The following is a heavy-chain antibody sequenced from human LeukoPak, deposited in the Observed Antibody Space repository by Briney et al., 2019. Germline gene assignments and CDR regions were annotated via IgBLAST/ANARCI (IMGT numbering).Heavy chain of an antibody. J-gene: IGHJ6*02. CDR1: GFTVSSNY. Sequence: GGSLRLSCAASGFTVSSNYMSWVRQAPGKGLEWVSVIYSGGCTYYADSVKGRFTISRDNSKNTLYLQMNSLRAEDTAVYYCARDGESLVPYYYYGMDVWGQGTTVTVSS. D-gene: IGHD3-10*01. CDR2: IYSGGCT. CDR3: ARDGESLVPYYYYGMDV. V-gene: IGHV3-66*01.